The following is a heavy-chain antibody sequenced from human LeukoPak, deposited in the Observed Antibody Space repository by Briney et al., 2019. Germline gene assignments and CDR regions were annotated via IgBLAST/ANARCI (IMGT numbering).Heavy chain of an antibody. CDR2: INSDGSTT. D-gene: IGHD4-17*01. V-gene: IGHV3-74*01. CDR3: ARIGATVTTLDY. CDR1: GFTFSNYW. J-gene: IGHJ4*02. Sequence: PGGSLRLSCAASGFTFSNYWMHWVRQAPGKGLVWVSRINSDGSTTNYADSVKGRFTISRDNAKNTLYLQMNSLRAEDTAVYYCARIGATVTTLDYWGQGTLVTVSS.